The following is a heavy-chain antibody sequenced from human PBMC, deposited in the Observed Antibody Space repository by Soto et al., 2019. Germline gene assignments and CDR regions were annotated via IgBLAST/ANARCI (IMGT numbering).Heavy chain of an antibody. CDR1: GGSFSGYF. D-gene: IGHD6-19*01. Sequence: LSLTCAVYGGSFSGYFWNWIRQTPGKGLEWIGKVNHNGRNNYNPSLKSRVTISLDMSKNQISLKLTSVTAADTAVYYCARGGSSDWQVAFDFWGQGTMVTVSS. CDR2: VNHNGRN. CDR3: ARGGSSDWQVAFDF. J-gene: IGHJ3*01. V-gene: IGHV4-34*01.